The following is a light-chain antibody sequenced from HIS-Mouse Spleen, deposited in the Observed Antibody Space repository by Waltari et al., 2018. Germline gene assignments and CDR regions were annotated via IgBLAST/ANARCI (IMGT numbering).Light chain of an antibody. J-gene: IGLJ2*01. CDR2: EGS. CDR3: CSYTSSSFNVV. CDR1: SSDVGRYHL. Sequence: QSALTQPASVSGSPGQSITISCTGTSSDVGRYHLASWYQQHPGKAPKLMIYEGSKRPSGVSNRFSGSKSGNTASLTISGLQAEDEADYYCCSYTSSSFNVVFGGGTKLTVL. V-gene: IGLV2-14*02.